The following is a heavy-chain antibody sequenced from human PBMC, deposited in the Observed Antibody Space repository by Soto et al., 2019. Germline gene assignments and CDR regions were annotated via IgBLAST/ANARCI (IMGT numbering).Heavy chain of an antibody. J-gene: IGHJ4*02. CDR3: ARDWAWSSGWSPGGY. Sequence: QVQLVQSGAEVKKPGASVKVSCKASGYTFTGYYMHWVRQAPGQGLEWMGWINPNSGGINYAQKFQGRVTMTRDTSISTAYMELSRLRSDDTAVYYCARDWAWSSGWSPGGYWGQGTLVTVSS. CDR1: GYTFTGYY. D-gene: IGHD6-19*01. CDR2: INPNSGGI. V-gene: IGHV1-2*02.